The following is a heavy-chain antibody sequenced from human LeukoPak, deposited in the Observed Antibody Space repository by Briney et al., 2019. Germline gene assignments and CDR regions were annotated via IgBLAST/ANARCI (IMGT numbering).Heavy chain of an antibody. D-gene: IGHD3-10*01. CDR2: ISYDGSTK. Sequence: GGSLRLSCAASGFTFSSYAMHWVRQAPGKGLEWVAVISYDGSTKYYADSVKGRFTISRDDSKNMLFLQMNSLRVEDTAVYYCARDFRRRITMVRGASYAFDIWGQGTMVTVSS. J-gene: IGHJ3*02. CDR1: GFTFSSYA. CDR3: ARDFRRRITMVRGASYAFDI. V-gene: IGHV3-30-3*01.